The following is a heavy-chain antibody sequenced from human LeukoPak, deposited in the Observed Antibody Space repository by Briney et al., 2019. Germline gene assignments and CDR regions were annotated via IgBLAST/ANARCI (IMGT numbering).Heavy chain of an antibody. CDR1: GFTFTSSA. V-gene: IGHV1-58*01. CDR3: AADRVWNSGDRYCSSTSCYRYYYMDV. Sequence: SVKFSCKASGFTFTSSAVQWVRQARGQRLEWIGWIVVASGNTNYEQKFQERVTITRDMSTSTAYMELSSLRSEDTAVYCCAADRVWNSGDRYCSSTSCYRYYYMDVWGKGTTVTVSS. J-gene: IGHJ6*03. D-gene: IGHD2-2*01. CDR2: IVVASGNT.